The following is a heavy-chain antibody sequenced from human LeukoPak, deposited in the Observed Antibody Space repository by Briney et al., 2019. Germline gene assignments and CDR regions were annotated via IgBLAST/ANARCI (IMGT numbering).Heavy chain of an antibody. CDR3: ATTRYYYESRRHVWGSYRYLPE. D-gene: IGHD3-16*02. V-gene: IGHV1-69*04. Sequence: ASVKVSCKASGGTFSSYAISWVRQAPGQGLEWMGRIIPILGIANYAQKFQGRVTITADKSTSTAYMELSSLRSEDTAVYYCATTRYYYESRRHVWGSYRYLPEWGQGTLVTVSS. J-gene: IGHJ4*02. CDR1: GGTFSSYA. CDR2: IIPILGIA.